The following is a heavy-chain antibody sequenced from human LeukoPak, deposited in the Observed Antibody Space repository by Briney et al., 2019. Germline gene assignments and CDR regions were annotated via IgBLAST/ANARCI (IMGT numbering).Heavy chain of an antibody. CDR3: ARERYCSSTSCYPDY. CDR1: GYTFTGYY. Sequence: ASVKVSCKASGYTFTGYYMHWVRQAPGQGLEWMGWINPNSGGTNYAQKFQGRVTMTRDTSISTAYMELSRLRSDDTAVYYCARERYCSSTSCYPDYWGQGTLVTVSS. D-gene: IGHD2-2*01. CDR2: INPNSGGT. V-gene: IGHV1-2*02. J-gene: IGHJ4*02.